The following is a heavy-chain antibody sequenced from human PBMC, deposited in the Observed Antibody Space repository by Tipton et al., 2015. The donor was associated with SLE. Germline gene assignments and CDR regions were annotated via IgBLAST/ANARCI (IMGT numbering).Heavy chain of an antibody. V-gene: IGHV4-39*01. CDR3: ARRGSSWPFDY. D-gene: IGHD6-13*01. CDR2: IYYSGST. CDR1: GGSISSYY. Sequence: LRLSCTVSGGSISSYYWCWIRQPPGKGLEWIGSIYYSGSTYYNPSPKSRVTISVDTSKNQFSLKLSSVTAADTAVYYCARRGSSWPFDYWGQGTLVTVSS. J-gene: IGHJ4*02.